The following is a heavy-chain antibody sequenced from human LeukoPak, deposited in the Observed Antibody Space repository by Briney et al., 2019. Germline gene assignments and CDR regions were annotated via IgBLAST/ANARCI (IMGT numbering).Heavy chain of an antibody. J-gene: IGHJ6*03. CDR3: ARDRGYYDFWSGYKYYYYYMDV. CDR2: INTNTGNP. Sequence: ASVKVSCKASGYTFTSYAMNWVRQALGQGLERMGWINTNTGNPTYAQGFTGRFVFSLDTSVSTAYLQISSLKAEDTAVYYCARDRGYYDFWSGYKYYYYYMDVWGRGTTVTVSS. D-gene: IGHD3-3*01. CDR1: GYTFTSYA. V-gene: IGHV7-4-1*02.